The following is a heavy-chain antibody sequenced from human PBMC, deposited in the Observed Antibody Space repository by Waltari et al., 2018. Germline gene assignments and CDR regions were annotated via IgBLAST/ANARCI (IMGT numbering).Heavy chain of an antibody. CDR1: GYSFTSYW. CDR3: ARETSASDY. V-gene: IGHV5-51*01. CDR2: IYPGYSDT. J-gene: IGHJ4*02. Sequence: EVQLVQSGAEVKKPGESLKISCKGSGYSFTSYWIGWVRQMPGKGLEWMGIIYPGYSDTRYSPSFQGQVTISADKSISTAISTAYMELSSLRPEDTAVYYCARETSASDYWGQGTLVTVSS.